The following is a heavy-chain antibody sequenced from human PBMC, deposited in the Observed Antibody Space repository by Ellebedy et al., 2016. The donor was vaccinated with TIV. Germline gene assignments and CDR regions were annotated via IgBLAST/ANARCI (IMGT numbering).Heavy chain of an antibody. Sequence: SQTLSLTCGVYGGSFSGYYWGWIRQPPGKGLEWIGNVYYRGTTYYNPSLQSRVTMSVDTSKSQFSLNLTSVTAADTAVYFCARSDFSVSGTLYYFDYWGQGTLATVSS. J-gene: IGHJ4*02. CDR3: ARSDFSVSGTLYYFDY. V-gene: IGHV4-34*11. CDR1: GGSFSGYY. CDR2: VYYRGTT. D-gene: IGHD6-19*01.